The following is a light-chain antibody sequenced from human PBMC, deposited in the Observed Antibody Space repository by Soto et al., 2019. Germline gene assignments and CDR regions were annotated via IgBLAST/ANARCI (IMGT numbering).Light chain of an antibody. J-gene: IGKJ1*01. CDR1: QSVSNNY. CDR2: GAS. V-gene: IGKV3-20*01. Sequence: IVMTQSPATLSVSPGERATLSCMASQSVSNNYLACYQQKPGQAPRLLIYGASNRATGIPDRFSGSGSGTDFTLTISRLEPEDFAVYYCQQYGSSGTFGQGTKVDIK. CDR3: QQYGSSGT.